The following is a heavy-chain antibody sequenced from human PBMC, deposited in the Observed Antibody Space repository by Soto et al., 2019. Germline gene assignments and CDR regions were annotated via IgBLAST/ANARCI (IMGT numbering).Heavy chain of an antibody. CDR2: ISGSGGST. V-gene: IGHV3-23*01. CDR3: ARGGYDFWSGLAAYYYYGMDV. D-gene: IGHD3-3*01. J-gene: IGHJ6*02. Sequence: EVQLLESGGGLVQPGGSLRLSCAASGFTFSSYAMSWVRQAPGKGLEWVSAISGSGGSTYYADSVKGRFTIARDNSKNTLYLQMNSLRAEDTAVYYCARGGYDFWSGLAAYYYYGMDVWGQGTTVTVSS. CDR1: GFTFSSYA.